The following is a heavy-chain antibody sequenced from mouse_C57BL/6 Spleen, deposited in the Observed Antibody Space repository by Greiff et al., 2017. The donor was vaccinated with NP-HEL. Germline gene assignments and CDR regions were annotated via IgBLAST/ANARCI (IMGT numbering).Heavy chain of an antibody. CDR1: GFTFSSYA. CDR3: ARVPYYYGSSSDV. D-gene: IGHD1-1*01. J-gene: IGHJ1*03. Sequence: EVKVVESGGGLVKPGGSLKLSCAASGFTFSSYAMSWVRQTPEKRLEWVATISDGGSYTYYPDNVKGRFTISRDNAKNNLYLQMSHLKSEDTAMYYCARVPYYYGSSSDVWGTGTTVTVSS. CDR2: ISDGGSYT. V-gene: IGHV5-4*03.